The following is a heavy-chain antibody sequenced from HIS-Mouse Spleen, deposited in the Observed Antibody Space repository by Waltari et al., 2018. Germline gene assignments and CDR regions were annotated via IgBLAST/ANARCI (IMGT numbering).Heavy chain of an antibody. D-gene: IGHD6-13*01. Sequence: EVQLVESGGGLVKPGGSRRLSCADSGFTFSSDGRNWVRQAPGKGLEWVSSISSSSSYIYYADSVKGRFTISRDNAKNSLYLQMNSLRAEDTAVYYCARGYSSSEDYWGQGTLVTVSS. V-gene: IGHV3-21*01. J-gene: IGHJ4*02. CDR2: ISSSSSYI. CDR3: ARGYSSSEDY. CDR1: GFTFSSDG.